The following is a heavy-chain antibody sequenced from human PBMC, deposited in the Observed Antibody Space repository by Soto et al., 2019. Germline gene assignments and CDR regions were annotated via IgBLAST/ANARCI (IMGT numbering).Heavy chain of an antibody. CDR2: IYYSGST. D-gene: IGHD1-1*01. CDR3: ARTGTEPYYFDY. J-gene: IGHJ4*02. CDR1: GGSISSGGYY. Sequence: TLSLTCTVSGGSISSGGYYWSWIRQHPGKGLEWIGYIYYSGSTYYNPSLKSRVTISVDTSKNQFSLKLSSVTAADTAVYYCARTGTEPYYFDYWGQGTLVTAPQ. V-gene: IGHV4-31*03.